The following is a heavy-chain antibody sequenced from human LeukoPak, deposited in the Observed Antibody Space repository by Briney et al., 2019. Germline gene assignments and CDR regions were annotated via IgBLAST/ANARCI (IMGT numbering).Heavy chain of an antibody. CDR1: GFTFSSYA. Sequence: PGGSLRLSCAASGFTFSSYAMHWVRQAPGKGLEYVSAISSNGGSTYYANSVKGRFTISRDNSKNTLYLQMNSLRAEDTAVYYCAILAAVPPRGFDYWGQGTLVTVSS. CDR3: AILAAVPPRGFDY. CDR2: ISSNGGST. J-gene: IGHJ4*02. D-gene: IGHD6-13*01. V-gene: IGHV3-64*01.